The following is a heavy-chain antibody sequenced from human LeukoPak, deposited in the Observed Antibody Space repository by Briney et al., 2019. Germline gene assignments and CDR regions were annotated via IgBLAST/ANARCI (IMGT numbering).Heavy chain of an antibody. CDR3: ARVMTTVVTLGIRGADAFDI. Sequence: SETLSLTCTVSGASIRSGDYYWSWIRQPPGKGLEWIGYIYDSGSTYYNPSLKSRVTISVDTSKNQFSLKLSSVTAADTAVYYCARVMTTVVTLGIRGADAFDIWGQGTMVTVSS. D-gene: IGHD4-23*01. CDR1: GASIRSGDYY. V-gene: IGHV4-61*08. J-gene: IGHJ3*02. CDR2: IYDSGST.